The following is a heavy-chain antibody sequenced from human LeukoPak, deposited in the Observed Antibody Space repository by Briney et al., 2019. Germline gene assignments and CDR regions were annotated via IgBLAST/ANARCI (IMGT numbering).Heavy chain of an antibody. D-gene: IGHD2-15*01. CDR1: GFTFSNYW. CDR3: ARNLYCSGGSCYDAFDI. V-gene: IGHV3-7*01. J-gene: IGHJ3*02. CDR2: IKQDESEK. Sequence: SGGSLRLSCSASGFTFSNYWMSWVRQAPGKGLEWVANIKQDESEKYYVDSVKGRFTISRDNAKSSLYLQMNSLRAEDTAVYYCARNLYCSGGSCYDAFDIWGQGTMVTVSS.